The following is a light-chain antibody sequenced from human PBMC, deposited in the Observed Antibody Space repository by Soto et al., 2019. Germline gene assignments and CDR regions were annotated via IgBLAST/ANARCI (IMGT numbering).Light chain of an antibody. V-gene: IGLV2-11*01. Sequence: QSALTQPRSVSGSPGQSVTISCTGTSSDVGGYNYVSWYQQHPGKAPKVMIYDVSQRPSGVPYRFSGSKSGNTASLTISGLQAEDEADYYCCSYAGNYTFVFGTGTKVTVL. CDR2: DVS. CDR1: SSDVGGYNY. J-gene: IGLJ1*01. CDR3: CSYAGNYTFV.